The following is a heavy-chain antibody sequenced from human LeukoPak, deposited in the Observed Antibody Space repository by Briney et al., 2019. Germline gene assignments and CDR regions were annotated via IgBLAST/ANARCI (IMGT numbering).Heavy chain of an antibody. V-gene: IGHV1-18*01. J-gene: IGHJ5*02. Sequence: EASVKVSCKTSGYTFSTYGLSWVRQAPGQGLEWMGWISGNSGKTHYAQKFQDRVTLITDTSSTTAFMELRSLRSDDTAMYYCARNAGSYFEFAPWGQGTLVTVSS. CDR1: GYTFSTYG. CDR3: ARNAGSYFEFAP. D-gene: IGHD1-26*01. CDR2: ISGNSGKT.